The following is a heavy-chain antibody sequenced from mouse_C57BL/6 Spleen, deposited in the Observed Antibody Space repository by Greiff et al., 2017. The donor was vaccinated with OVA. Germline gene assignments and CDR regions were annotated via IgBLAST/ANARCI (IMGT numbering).Heavy chain of an antibody. V-gene: IGHV1-47*01. Sequence: QVQLQQPGAELVKPGASVKMSCKASGYTFTTYSIHWMKQNHGKSLEWIGNLHPYNDDTKYNEKFKGKATLTVAKSSSTVYLKLSRLTSDDSAVYYSARESDYEFDYWGQGTLVTVSA. CDR2: LHPYNDDT. J-gene: IGHJ3*01. CDR3: ARESDYEFDY. D-gene: IGHD2-4*01. CDR1: GYTFTTYS.